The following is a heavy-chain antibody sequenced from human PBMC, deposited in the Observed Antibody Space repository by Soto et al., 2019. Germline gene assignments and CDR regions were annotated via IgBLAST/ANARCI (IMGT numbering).Heavy chain of an antibody. V-gene: IGHV4-59*11. CDR1: GGSINNHC. Sequence: QVQLQESGPGLVKPSETLSLTCTVSGGSINNHCWSWIRQPPGKGLEWIGYIYYTGSTNYNPSLKSRVAISVDTSKNQFSLNLTSLTAADTAIYYCARSNWYSEYWGQGTLVTVSS. D-gene: IGHD7-27*01. CDR3: ARSNWYSEY. J-gene: IGHJ4*02. CDR2: IYYTGST.